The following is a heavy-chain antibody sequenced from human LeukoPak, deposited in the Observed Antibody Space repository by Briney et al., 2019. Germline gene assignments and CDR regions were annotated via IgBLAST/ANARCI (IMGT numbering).Heavy chain of an antibody. V-gene: IGHV4-34*01. J-gene: IGHJ4*02. CDR3: ARGRSNYYDSSGYYY. D-gene: IGHD3-22*01. CDR1: GGSFSGYY. Sequence: PSETLSLTCAVSGGSFSGYYWSWIRQPPGKGLEWIGEINHSGSTNYNPSLKSRVTISVDTSKNQFSLKLSSVTAADTAVYYCARGRSNYYDSSGYYYWGQGTLVTVSS. CDR2: INHSGST.